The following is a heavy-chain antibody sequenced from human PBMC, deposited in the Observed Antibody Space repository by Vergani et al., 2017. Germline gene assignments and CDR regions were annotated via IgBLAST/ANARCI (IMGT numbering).Heavy chain of an antibody. CDR1: GYSFTNYG. J-gene: IGHJ6*02. CDR3: ASGRFGEDNYDYGMDV. CDR2: ISAYNGNT. V-gene: IGHV1-18*01. Sequence: QVHLGQSGAEVKKPGASVKVSCQASGYSFTNYGFSWVRQAPGQGLEWMGWISAYNGNTNYAQKLQDRVTMTTDTSTSTAYMELRSLRSDDTAVYYCASGRFGEDNYDYGMDVWGQGTTVTVSS. D-gene: IGHD3-10*01.